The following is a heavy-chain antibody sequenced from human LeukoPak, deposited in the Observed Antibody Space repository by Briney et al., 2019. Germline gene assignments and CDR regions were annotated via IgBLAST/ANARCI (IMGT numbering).Heavy chain of an antibody. V-gene: IGHV1-18*01. CDR2: ISTYNGNI. J-gene: IGHJ3*02. CDR3: ARLYSGNQSPSDAFDI. D-gene: IGHD1-26*01. Sequence: ASAKVSCKASGYTFTSYAINWVRQAPGQGLEWMGWISTYNGNINYAQKLQGRVTMTTDTSTSTAYMELRSLRSDDTAMYYCARLYSGNQSPSDAFDIWGQGTMVTVSS. CDR1: GYTFTSYA.